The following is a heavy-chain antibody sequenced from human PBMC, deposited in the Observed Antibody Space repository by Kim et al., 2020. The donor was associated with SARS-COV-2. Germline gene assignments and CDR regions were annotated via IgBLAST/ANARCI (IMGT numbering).Heavy chain of an antibody. V-gene: IGHV3-7*01. D-gene: IGHD6-19*01. CDR2: IKQDGSEK. J-gene: IGHJ4*02. Sequence: GGSLRLSCAASGFTFSSYWMSWVRQAPGKGLEWVANIKQDGSEKYYVDSVKGRFTISRDNAKNSLYLQMNSLRAEDTAVYYCARWRRPKYHSSGWAYFDYWGQGTLVTVSS. CDR1: GFTFSSYW. CDR3: ARWRRPKYHSSGWAYFDY.